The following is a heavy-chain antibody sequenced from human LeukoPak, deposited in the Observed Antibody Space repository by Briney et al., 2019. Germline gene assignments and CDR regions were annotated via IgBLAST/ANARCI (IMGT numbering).Heavy chain of an antibody. CDR3: ARQRAYSSSSPFDY. Sequence: SETLSLTCSASGGSISSLYWSWIRQPPGKGLEWIGYIYYTGSTNYNPSLKSRVTMFVDMSKNQFSMRLSSVTAADTAVYYCARQRAYSSSSPFDYWGQGTLVTVSS. CDR2: IYYTGST. D-gene: IGHD6-6*01. J-gene: IGHJ4*02. CDR1: GGSISSLY. V-gene: IGHV4-59*08.